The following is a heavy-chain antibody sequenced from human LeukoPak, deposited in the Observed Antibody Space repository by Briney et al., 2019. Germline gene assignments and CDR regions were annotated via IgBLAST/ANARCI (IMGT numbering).Heavy chain of an antibody. D-gene: IGHD1-20*01. Sequence: PSQTLSLTCTVSGGSISSGSYYWSWIRQPAGKGLEWIGRIYTSGSTNYNPSLKSRVTMSVDTSKNQFSLKLSSVTAADTAVYYCASSPYNWNWFDPWGQGTLVTVSS. V-gene: IGHV4-61*02. CDR1: GGSISSGSYY. CDR3: ASSPYNWNWFDP. CDR2: IYTSGST. J-gene: IGHJ5*02.